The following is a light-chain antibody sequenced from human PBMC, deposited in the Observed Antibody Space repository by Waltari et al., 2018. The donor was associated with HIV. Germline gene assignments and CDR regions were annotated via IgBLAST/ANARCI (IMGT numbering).Light chain of an antibody. V-gene: IGKV1-9*01. CDR2: AAS. J-gene: IGKJ1*01. CDR1: QGISSY. CDR3: QQSQSYPRT. Sequence: DIQLTQSPSFLSASVRDRVTITCRASQGISSYLAWYQQKPGKAPKLLIYAASTLQSCVPSRFSGSGSGTEFTLTISSLQPEDFATYYCQQSQSYPRTFGHGTKVEIK.